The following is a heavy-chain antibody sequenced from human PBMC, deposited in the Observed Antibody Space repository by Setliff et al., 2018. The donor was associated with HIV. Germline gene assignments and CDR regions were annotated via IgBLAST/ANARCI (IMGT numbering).Heavy chain of an antibody. J-gene: IGHJ3*02. CDR1: GYTFTTYG. D-gene: IGHD3-22*01. V-gene: IGHV1-18*01. CDR3: ARDLESYYYDSSGDAFDI. CDR2: ISTYSDET. Sequence: ASVKVSCKPSGYTFTTYGLSWVRQAPGQGLEWMGWISTYSDETSYSQNLQGRLTMTTDTSTSTAYMELRSLRSDDTAVYYCARDLESYYYDSSGDAFDIWGQGTMVTVSS.